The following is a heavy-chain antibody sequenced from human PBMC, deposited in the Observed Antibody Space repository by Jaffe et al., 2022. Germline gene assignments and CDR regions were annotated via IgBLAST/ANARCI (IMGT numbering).Heavy chain of an antibody. V-gene: IGHV4-38-2*01. CDR2: IYQSETGNVYHSGTT. J-gene: IGHJ4*02. D-gene: IGHD3-9*01. Sequence: QVQLQESGPGLVKPSETLSLTCAVSGYSISSGYYWGWIRQPPGKGLEWIGSIYQSETGNVYHSGTTYYNPSLESRVTISVDTSKNQFSLRLRSVTAADTAVYYCASSLYNTLTQFDYWGQGTLVTVSS. CDR3: ASSLYNTLTQFDY. CDR1: GYSISSGYY.